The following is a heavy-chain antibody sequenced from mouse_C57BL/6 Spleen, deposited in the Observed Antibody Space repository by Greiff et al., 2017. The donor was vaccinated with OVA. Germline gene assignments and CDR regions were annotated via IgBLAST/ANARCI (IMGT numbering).Heavy chain of an antibody. Sequence: EVQLQQSGPELVKPGASVKISCKASGYTFTNYYMNWVKQSHGQSLEWIGDIYPNNGGTLSNEKFKGKATLTVDKSSSTAYMKIRSLTSEDSAVYDCARGPYDGYLPYYFDYWGQGTTLTVSS. J-gene: IGHJ2*01. V-gene: IGHV1-26*01. CDR1: GYTFTNYY. CDR2: IYPNNGGT. CDR3: ARGPYDGYLPYYFDY. D-gene: IGHD2-3*01.